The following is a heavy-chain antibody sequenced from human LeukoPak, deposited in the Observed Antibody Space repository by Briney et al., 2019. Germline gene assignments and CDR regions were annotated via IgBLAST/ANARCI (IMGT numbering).Heavy chain of an antibody. CDR2: INPNSGGT. J-gene: IGHJ5*01. CDR3: ARDPYYYDSSGYYYYWFDP. CDR1: GYTFTGYY. Sequence: ASVKVSCKASGYTFTGYYMHWVRQAPGQGLEWMGWINPNSGGTNYAQKFQGRVTMTRDTSISTAYMELSRLRSDDTAVYYCARDPYYYDSSGYYYYWFDPWGQGTLVTVSS. V-gene: IGHV1-2*02. D-gene: IGHD3-22*01.